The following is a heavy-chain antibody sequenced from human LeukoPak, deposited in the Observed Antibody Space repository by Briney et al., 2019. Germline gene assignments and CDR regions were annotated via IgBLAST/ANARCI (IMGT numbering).Heavy chain of an antibody. Sequence: GASVKVSCKASGYSFTSYYMHWVRQAPGQGLEWMGMINLNDGGTTYAQKFQGRVTMTRDTSTSTVYMELSSLRSDDTAVYYCARDAYGDYTSGAFDIWGQGTMVTVSS. CDR3: ARDAYGDYTSGAFDI. CDR2: INLNDGGT. V-gene: IGHV1-46*01. J-gene: IGHJ3*02. D-gene: IGHD4-17*01. CDR1: GYSFTSYY.